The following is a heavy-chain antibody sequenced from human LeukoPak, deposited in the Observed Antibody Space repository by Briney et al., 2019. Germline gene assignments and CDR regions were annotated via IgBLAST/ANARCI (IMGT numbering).Heavy chain of an antibody. J-gene: IGHJ4*02. Sequence: SETLSLTCTVSGGSISSYYWSWIRQPPGKGLEWIGYIYYSGSTNYNPPLKSRVTISVDTSKNQFSLKLSSVTAADTAVYYCARHAPGEWLRYYDYWGQGTLVTVSS. V-gene: IGHV4-59*08. CDR1: GGSISSYY. D-gene: IGHD5-12*01. CDR2: IYYSGST. CDR3: ARHAPGEWLRYYDY.